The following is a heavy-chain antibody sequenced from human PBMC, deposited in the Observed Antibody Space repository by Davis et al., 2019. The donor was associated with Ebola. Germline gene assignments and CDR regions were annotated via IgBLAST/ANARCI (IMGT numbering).Heavy chain of an antibody. D-gene: IGHD2-2*01. CDR3: ARVSCSSTSCTQGPDYYYYGMDV. Sequence: SETLSLTCAVSGGSISSSNWWSWVRQPPGKGLEWIGEIYHSGSTNYNPSLKSRVTISVDKSKNQFSLNLSSVTAADTTVYYCARVSCSSTSCTQGPDYYYYGMDVWGQGTTVTVSS. CDR2: IYHSGST. CDR1: GGSISSSNW. J-gene: IGHJ6*02. V-gene: IGHV4-4*02.